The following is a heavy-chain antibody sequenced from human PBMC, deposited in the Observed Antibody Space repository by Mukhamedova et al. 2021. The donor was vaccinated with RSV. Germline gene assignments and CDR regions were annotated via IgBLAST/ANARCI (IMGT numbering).Heavy chain of an antibody. CDR3: ARDAALFQLPQALDY. V-gene: IGHV1-18*01. Sequence: NAEYMGGRLTMTMDTSTSTAYMELRSLRSDDTAVYYCARDAALFQLPQALDYWGQGTLVTVSS. J-gene: IGHJ4*02. D-gene: IGHD2-2*01.